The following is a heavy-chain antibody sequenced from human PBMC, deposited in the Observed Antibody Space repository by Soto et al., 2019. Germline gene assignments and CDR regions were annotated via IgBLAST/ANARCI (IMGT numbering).Heavy chain of an antibody. Sequence: EVQLSESGGGLVQRGGSLRLSCAASGFTFSSYDMSWVRQAPGKGLEWVSAISGSGGSTYYADSVKGRFTISRDNSKNTLYLQMNSLRAEDTAAYYCAKEGSDYDFYYYYYYMDVWGKGTTVTVSS. D-gene: IGHD5-12*01. CDR1: GFTFSSYD. CDR3: AKEGSDYDFYYYYYYMDV. V-gene: IGHV3-23*01. J-gene: IGHJ6*03. CDR2: ISGSGGST.